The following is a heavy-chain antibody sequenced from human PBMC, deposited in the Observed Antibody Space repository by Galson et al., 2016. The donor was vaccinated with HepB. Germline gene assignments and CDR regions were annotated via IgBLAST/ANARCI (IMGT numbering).Heavy chain of an antibody. CDR2: LSGSGGST. J-gene: IGHJ5*01. V-gene: IGHV3-23*01. D-gene: IGHD6-19*01. Sequence: SLRLSCAASGFTFSSHAMSWVRQAPGRGLEWVSCLSGSGGSTYYADSVKGRFTISRDNSKNTLYLQMNSLRAEDPAIYYCARDPSWYTSGWYDFWGQGTLVTVSS. CDR1: GFTFSSHA. CDR3: ARDPSWYTSGWYDF.